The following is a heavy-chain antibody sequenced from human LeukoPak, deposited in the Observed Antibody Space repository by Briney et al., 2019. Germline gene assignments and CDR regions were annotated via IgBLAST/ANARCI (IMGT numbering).Heavy chain of an antibody. D-gene: IGHD3-10*01. Sequence: PGESLQISSQVSRYSSTTYWIGWVRQSPGKGQEWMGIIYPGDSDTRYSPSFQGQVTISVDKSISTAYLQWSSLKASDTAMYYCARRVDCYGSGSYYNYWGQGALVTVSS. CDR3: ARRVDCYGSGSYYNY. V-gene: IGHV5-51*01. CDR2: IYPGDSDT. CDR1: RYSSTTYW. J-gene: IGHJ4*02.